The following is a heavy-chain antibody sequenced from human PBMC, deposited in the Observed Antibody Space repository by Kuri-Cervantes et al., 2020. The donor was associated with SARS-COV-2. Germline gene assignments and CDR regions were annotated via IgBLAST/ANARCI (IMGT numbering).Heavy chain of an antibody. V-gene: IGHV1-8*02. CDR1: GYTFTSYD. CDR2: MNPNSGNT. CDR3: VVLSSLGMSPHYWYFDL. D-gene: IGHD7-27*01. J-gene: IGHJ2*01. Sequence: ASVKVSCKASGYTFTSYDINWVRQATGQGLEWMGWMNPNSGNTGYAQKFQGRVTMTRNTSISTAYMELSSLRPEDTAVYYCVVLSSLGMSPHYWYFDLWGRGTLVTDSS.